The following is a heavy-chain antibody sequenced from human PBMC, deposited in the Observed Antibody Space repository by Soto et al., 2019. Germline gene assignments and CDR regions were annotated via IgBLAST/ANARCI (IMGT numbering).Heavy chain of an antibody. V-gene: IGHV1-18*01. CDR1: GYTFTSYG. CDR3: ARDRATRDSYGYLFDWFDP. Sequence: GASVKVSCKASGYTFTSYGISWVRQAPGQGLEWMGWISAYNGNTNYAQKLQGRVTMTTDTSTSTAYMELRSLRSDDTAVYYCARDRATRDSYGYLFDWFDPWGQGTLVPVSS. CDR2: ISAYNGNT. D-gene: IGHD5-18*01. J-gene: IGHJ5*02.